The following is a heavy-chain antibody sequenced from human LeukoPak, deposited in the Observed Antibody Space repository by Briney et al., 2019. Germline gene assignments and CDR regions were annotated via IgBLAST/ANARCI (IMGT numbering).Heavy chain of an antibody. CDR1: GYTLTELS. Sequence: GASVKVSCKVSGYTLTELSMHWVRQAPGKGLEWMGGFDPEDGETMYAQKFEGRVTMTEDTSTETALMELSSLRSDDTAVYYCARAYSSGWYRGVYFQHWGQGTLVTVSS. D-gene: IGHD6-19*01. V-gene: IGHV1-24*01. CDR2: FDPEDGET. J-gene: IGHJ1*01. CDR3: ARAYSSGWYRGVYFQH.